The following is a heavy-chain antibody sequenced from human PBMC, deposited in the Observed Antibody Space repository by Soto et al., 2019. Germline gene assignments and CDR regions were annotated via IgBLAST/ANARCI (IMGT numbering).Heavy chain of an antibody. V-gene: IGHV1-69*01. CDR2: IIPIVGTA. D-gene: IGHD6-13*01. CDR1: GGTFSSYA. J-gene: IGHJ4*02. CDR3: ARSLSIAAAGNAPIDY. Sequence: QVQLVQSGAEVKKPGSSVKVSCKASGGTFSSYAISWVRQAPGQGLEWMGGIIPIVGTANYAQKFQGRVTITADESTSTAYMELSSLRSEDTAVYYCARSLSIAAAGNAPIDYWGQGTLVTVSS.